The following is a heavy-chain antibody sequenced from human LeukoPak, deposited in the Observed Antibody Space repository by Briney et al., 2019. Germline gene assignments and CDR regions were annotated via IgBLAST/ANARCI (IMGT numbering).Heavy chain of an antibody. J-gene: IGHJ4*02. CDR1: GGSISSGDYY. CDR2: IYYSGST. D-gene: IGHD3-22*01. V-gene: IGHV4-30-4*08. CDR3: AREKRTGYYDSSGYPHGFDY. Sequence: KPSETLSLTCTVSGGSISSGDYYWSWIRQPPGKGLEWIGYIYYSGSTYYNPSLKSRGTISVDTSKNQFSLKLSSVTAADTAVYYCAREKRTGYYDSSGYPHGFDYWGQGTLVTVSS.